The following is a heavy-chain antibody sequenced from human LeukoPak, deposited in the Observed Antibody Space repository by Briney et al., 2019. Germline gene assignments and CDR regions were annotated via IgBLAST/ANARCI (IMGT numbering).Heavy chain of an antibody. Sequence: GGSLRLSCAASGFTFSSHWMSWVRQAPGKGLEWVANIKQDGSEKYYVDSVKGRFTISRDNAKNSLYLQMNSLRAEDTAVYYCARDDVGSTDYFDYWGQGTLVTVSS. CDR2: IKQDGSEK. V-gene: IGHV3-7*01. D-gene: IGHD4-17*01. J-gene: IGHJ4*02. CDR3: ARDDVGSTDYFDY. CDR1: GFTFSSHW.